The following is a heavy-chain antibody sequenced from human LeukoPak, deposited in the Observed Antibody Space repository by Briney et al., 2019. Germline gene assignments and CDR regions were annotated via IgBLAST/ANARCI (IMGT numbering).Heavy chain of an antibody. D-gene: IGHD2-15*01. CDR2: TRNKAHSYTT. Sequence: TGGSLRLSCAASGFSFSDHYMDWVRQAPGKGLEWVGRTRNKAHSYTTEYAASVKGRFTISRDDSKNSLYLQMNSLKTEDTAVYYCARDQYCSGGTCPYGMDVWGQGTTVTVSS. CDR3: ARDQYCSGGTCPYGMDV. V-gene: IGHV3-72*01. J-gene: IGHJ6*02. CDR1: GFSFSDHY.